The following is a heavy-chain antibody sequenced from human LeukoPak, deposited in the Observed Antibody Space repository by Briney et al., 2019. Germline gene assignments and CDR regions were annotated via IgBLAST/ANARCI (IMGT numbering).Heavy chain of an antibody. Sequence: SVKVSCKASGGTFSSYAISWVRQAPGQGLEWMGGIIPIFGTANYAQKFQGRVTITADESTSTAYMELSSLRSEDTAVYYCARDRTGTTILPQNWFDPWGQGTLVTVSS. CDR3: ARDRTGTTILPQNWFDP. V-gene: IGHV1-69*13. CDR2: IIPIFGTA. J-gene: IGHJ5*02. CDR1: GGTFSSYA. D-gene: IGHD1-7*01.